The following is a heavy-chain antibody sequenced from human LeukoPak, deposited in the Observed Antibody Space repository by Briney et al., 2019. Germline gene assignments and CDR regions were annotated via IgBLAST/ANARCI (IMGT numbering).Heavy chain of an antibody. CDR1: GFTFSSYS. CDR3: ARVSGILTGYCDY. V-gene: IGHV3-48*02. CDR2: ISSSSSTI. Sequence: GGSLRLSCAASGFTFSSYSMNWVRQAPGKGLEWVSYISSSSSTIYYADSVKGRFTISRDNAKNSLYPQMNSLRDEDTAVYYCARVSGILTGYCDYWGQGTLVTVSS. D-gene: IGHD3-9*01. J-gene: IGHJ4*02.